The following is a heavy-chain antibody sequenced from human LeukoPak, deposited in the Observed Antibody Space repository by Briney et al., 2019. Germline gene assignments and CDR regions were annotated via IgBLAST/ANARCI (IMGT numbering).Heavy chain of an antibody. CDR3: ARDTAMKR. D-gene: IGHD5-18*01. V-gene: IGHV4-59*01. Sequence: QPSETLSLTCTVSGGSISSYYWSWIRQPPGKGLEWIGYIYCSGSTNYNPSLKSRVTISVDTSKNQFSLKLSSVTAADTAVYYCARDTAMKRWGQGTLVTVSS. CDR2: IYCSGST. J-gene: IGHJ4*02. CDR1: GGSISSYY.